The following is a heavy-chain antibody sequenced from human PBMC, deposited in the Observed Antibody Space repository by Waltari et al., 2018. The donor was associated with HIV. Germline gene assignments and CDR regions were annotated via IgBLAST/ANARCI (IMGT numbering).Heavy chain of an antibody. CDR2: FGPQDADT. CDR3: APSYGSALDY. CDR1: GYTLTELS. D-gene: IGHD3-10*01. Sequence: QVQLVQSGAEVKKPGASVKVSCKVSGYTLTELSMHWMRQATGKWLEWMGVFGPQDADTIYAHQFQGRVTMTEDTSTDTAYMGLSSLRSEDTAVYYCAPSYGSALDYWGQGTLVTVSS. J-gene: IGHJ4*02. V-gene: IGHV1-24*01.